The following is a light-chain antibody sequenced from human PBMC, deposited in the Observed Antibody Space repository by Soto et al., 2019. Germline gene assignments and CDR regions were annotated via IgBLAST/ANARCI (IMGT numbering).Light chain of an antibody. CDR1: QGISSY. J-gene: IGKJ3*01. V-gene: IGKV1-9*01. Sequence: IQLTQSPSSLSASVGDRVTITCRASQGISSYLAWYQQKPGKAPKLLIYAASTLQSGVPSRFSGSGSGTDFTLTNSSLQPEDFATYYCQQLNSYPRGFTFGPGTKVDIK. CDR3: QQLNSYPRGFT. CDR2: AAS.